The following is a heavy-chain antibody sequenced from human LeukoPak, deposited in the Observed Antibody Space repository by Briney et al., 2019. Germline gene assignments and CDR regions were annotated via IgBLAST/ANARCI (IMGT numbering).Heavy chain of an antibody. CDR3: ARERDNRYCSSVSCYAFDY. CDR1: GYTFTGYY. J-gene: IGHJ4*02. V-gene: IGHV1-2*02. CDR2: INPNSGGT. Sequence: GASVKVSCKAPGYTFTGYYMHWVRQAPGQGLEWMGWINPNSGGTNSAQKFQGRVTMTRDTSISTAYMELSRLRSDDTAVYYCARERDNRYCSSVSCYAFDYWGQGTLVTVSS. D-gene: IGHD2-2*01.